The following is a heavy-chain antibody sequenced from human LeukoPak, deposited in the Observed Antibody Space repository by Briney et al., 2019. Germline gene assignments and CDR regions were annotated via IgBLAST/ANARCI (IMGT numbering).Heavy chain of an antibody. CDR1: GFTFSSYA. Sequence: GGSLRLSCAASGFTFSSYAMSWVRQAPGKGLEWVSAISGSGGSTYYVDSVKGRFTISRDNAKNSLYLQMNNLRVEDTAVYYCARNLPAADYWGQGTLVTVSS. CDR3: ARNLPAADY. J-gene: IGHJ4*02. CDR2: ISGSGGST. V-gene: IGHV3-23*01. D-gene: IGHD2-2*01.